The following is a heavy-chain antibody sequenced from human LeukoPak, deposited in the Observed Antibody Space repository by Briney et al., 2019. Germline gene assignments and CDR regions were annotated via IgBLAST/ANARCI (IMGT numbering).Heavy chain of an antibody. CDR3: ARDRGYSYGYDIDY. D-gene: IGHD5-18*01. CDR1: GFTFSNYW. J-gene: IGHJ4*02. Sequence: GGSLRLSCAASGFTFSNYWMSWVRQAPGKGPEWMGNIKEDGSEAYYVDSVKGRFTISRDNAQNSLYLHMHSLRAEDTAVYYCARDRGYSYGYDIDYWGQGTLVTVSS. V-gene: IGHV3-7*03. CDR2: IKEDGSEA.